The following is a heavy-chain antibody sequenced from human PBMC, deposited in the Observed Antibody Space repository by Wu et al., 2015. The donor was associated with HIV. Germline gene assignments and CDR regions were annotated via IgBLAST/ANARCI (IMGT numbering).Heavy chain of an antibody. D-gene: IGHD1-26*01. CDR1: GYTFTSYG. Sequence: QVQLVQSGIEVKKSGASVKVSCKASGYTFTSYGISWVRQAPGQGLEWMGWINTFNGNRAYGENFQARVTMTTDTSTSTAYMELRSLRSDDTGIYYCARGIGYSGSYYVAEYFHQLGPGHPGLRLL. CDR2: INTFNGNR. J-gene: IGHJ1*01. V-gene: IGHV1-18*01. CDR3: ARGIGYSGSYYVAEYFHQ.